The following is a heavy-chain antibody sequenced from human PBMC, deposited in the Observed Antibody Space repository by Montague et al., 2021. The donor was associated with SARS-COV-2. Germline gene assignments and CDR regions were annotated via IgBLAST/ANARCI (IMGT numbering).Heavy chain of an antibody. CDR1: GGSISSYY. Sequence: SETLSLTCTVSGGSISSYYWSWIRQPPGKGLEWIGYIYYSGSTNYNPSLKSRVTISVDTSKNQFSLKLSSVTAADTAVYYCARGAGRGSGYGKYYYYYYGMDVWGQGTTGTVSS. D-gene: IGHD5-12*01. CDR3: ARGAGRGSGYGKYYYYYYGMDV. V-gene: IGHV4-59*01. CDR2: IYYSGST. J-gene: IGHJ6*02.